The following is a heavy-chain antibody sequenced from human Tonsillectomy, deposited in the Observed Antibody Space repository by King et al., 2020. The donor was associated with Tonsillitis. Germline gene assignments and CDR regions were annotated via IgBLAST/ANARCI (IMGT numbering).Heavy chain of an antibody. Sequence: VQLVESGGGLVQPGGSLRLSCAASGFTFSSYAMCWVRQAPGKVLEWVSAISGSAGSTYYADSVKGRFTISRDNSKNTLYLQMNSLRAEDTAVYYCAKDSRRGPGAFDIWGQGTMVTVSS. CDR3: AKDSRRGPGAFDI. D-gene: IGHD3-16*01. CDR2: ISGSAGST. V-gene: IGHV3-23*04. CDR1: GFTFSSYA. J-gene: IGHJ3*02.